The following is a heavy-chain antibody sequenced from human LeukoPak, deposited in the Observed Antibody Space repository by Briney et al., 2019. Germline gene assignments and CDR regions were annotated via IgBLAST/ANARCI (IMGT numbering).Heavy chain of an antibody. V-gene: IGHV3-30*04. CDR2: ISYDGSNK. D-gene: IGHD6-19*01. CDR3: ATEQWRNDY. J-gene: IGHJ4*02. Sequence: PGGSLRLSCAASGFTFSSYAMHWVRQAPGKGLEWVAVISYDGSNKYYADSVKGRFTISRDNSKNTLYLQMNSLRAEDTAVYYCATEQWRNDYWGQGTLVTVSS. CDR1: GFTFSSYA.